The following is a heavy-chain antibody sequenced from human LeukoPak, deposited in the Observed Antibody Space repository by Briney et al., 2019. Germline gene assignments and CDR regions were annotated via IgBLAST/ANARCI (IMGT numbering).Heavy chain of an antibody. CDR1: GYTFTGYY. Sequence: ASVKVSCKASGYTFTGYYIHWVRQAPGQGLEWMGWINPYGGGTNFAQKFQARVTMTRDTSISTAYMELTRLTSDDTALYFCARDRDTSGYYRDAFDIWGQGTTGTVSS. CDR3: ARDRDTSGYYRDAFDI. J-gene: IGHJ3*02. D-gene: IGHD5-12*01. CDR2: INPYGGGT. V-gene: IGHV1-2*02.